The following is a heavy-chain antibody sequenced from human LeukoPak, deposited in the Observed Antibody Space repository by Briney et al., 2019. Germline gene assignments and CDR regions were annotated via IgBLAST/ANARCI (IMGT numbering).Heavy chain of an antibody. CDR2: ISGSGGST. J-gene: IGHJ4*02. V-gene: IGHV3-23*01. CDR1: GFTFSSYA. Sequence: PGGSLRLSCAVSGFTFSSYAMSWVRQAPGKGREWVSAISGSGGSTYYADSVKGRFTISRDNSKNTLYLQMNSLRAEDTAVYYCAKVGYSYGYLFDYWGQGTLVTVSS. D-gene: IGHD5-18*01. CDR3: AKVGYSYGYLFDY.